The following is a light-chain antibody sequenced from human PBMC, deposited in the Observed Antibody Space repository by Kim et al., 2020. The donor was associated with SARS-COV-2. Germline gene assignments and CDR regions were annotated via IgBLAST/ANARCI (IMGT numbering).Light chain of an antibody. J-gene: IGLJ3*02. CDR2: RNN. Sequence: QAVVTQPPSASGTPGQRVTISCSGSSSNIGSNYVYWYQQLPGTAPKLLIYRNNQRPSGVPDRFSGSKSGTSASLAISGLRSEDEADYYCAAWDESLSGWVLGGGTKLTVL. CDR1: SSNIGSNY. V-gene: IGLV1-47*01. CDR3: AAWDESLSGWV.